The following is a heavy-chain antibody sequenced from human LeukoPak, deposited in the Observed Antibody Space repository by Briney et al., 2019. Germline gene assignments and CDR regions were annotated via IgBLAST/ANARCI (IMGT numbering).Heavy chain of an antibody. CDR3: ARDPGIAAAGSWFDP. D-gene: IGHD6-13*01. Sequence: SETLSLTCTVSGGSISYFYWSWIRQPAGKGLAWIARIYTSGNTNYNPSLKSRVTMSVDTSKNQFSLKLSSVTAADTAVYYCARDPGIAAAGSWFDPWGQGTLATVSS. CDR2: IYTSGNT. J-gene: IGHJ5*02. V-gene: IGHV4-4*07. CDR1: GGSISYFY.